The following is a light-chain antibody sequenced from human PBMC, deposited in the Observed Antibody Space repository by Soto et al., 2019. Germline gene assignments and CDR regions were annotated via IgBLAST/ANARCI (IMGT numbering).Light chain of an antibody. CDR3: LQDINYPWT. CDR2: AAS. CDR1: QGISSY. V-gene: IGKV1-8*01. J-gene: IGKJ1*01. Sequence: AIRMTQSPSSLSASTGDIVTITCRASQGISSYLAWYQQKPGKAPKLLIYAASTLQSGVPPRFSGSGSGTDFTLAISSLQPEDSATYYCLQDINYPWTFGQGTKVDIK.